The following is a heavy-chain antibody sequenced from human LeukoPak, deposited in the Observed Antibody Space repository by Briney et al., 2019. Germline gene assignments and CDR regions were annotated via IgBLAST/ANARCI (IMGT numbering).Heavy chain of an antibody. Sequence: PGGSLRLSCATSGFTFSSYGMHWVRQAPGKGLEWVAFIRYDGSNQYYADSVKGRFTISRDNSENTLHLQMNSLRAEDTAVYYCAKEYSGSFSPFPSYFDYWGQGTLVTVSS. CDR2: IRYDGSNQ. CDR3: AKEYSGSFSPFPSYFDY. D-gene: IGHD1-26*01. J-gene: IGHJ4*02. V-gene: IGHV3-30*02. CDR1: GFTFSSYG.